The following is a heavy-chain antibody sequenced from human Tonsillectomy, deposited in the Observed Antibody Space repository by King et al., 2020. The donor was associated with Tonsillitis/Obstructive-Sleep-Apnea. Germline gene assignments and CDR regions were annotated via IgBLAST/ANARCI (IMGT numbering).Heavy chain of an antibody. J-gene: IGHJ4*02. V-gene: IGHV3-21*01. D-gene: IGHD3-3*01. CDR2: ISSSSSYI. CDR1: GFTFSSYS. Sequence: VQLVESGGGLVKPGGSLRLSCAASGFTFSSYSMNWVRQAPGKGLEWVSSISSSSSYIYYADSVKGRFTISRDNAKNSLYLQMNSLRAEDTAVYYCATSHQDYDFWSGPDYWGQGTLVTVSS. CDR3: ATSHQDYDFWSGPDY.